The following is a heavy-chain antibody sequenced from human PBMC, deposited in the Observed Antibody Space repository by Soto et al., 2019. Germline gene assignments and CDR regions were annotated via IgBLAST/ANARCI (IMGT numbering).Heavy chain of an antibody. CDR2: IWYDGGKK. Sequence: QVQVVESGGGVVQPGRSQRLSCAASGFTFRSFGMHWVRQAPGKGLEWVSLIWYDGGKKSYGDSVKGRFTISRDNSRNTVYLQMNSLRADDTAVYYCARDASYYSLWSGYYPSRNGMDVWGQGTTVTVS. CDR1: GFTFRSFG. D-gene: IGHD3-3*01. J-gene: IGHJ6*02. V-gene: IGHV3-33*01. CDR3: ARDASYYSLWSGYYPSRNGMDV.